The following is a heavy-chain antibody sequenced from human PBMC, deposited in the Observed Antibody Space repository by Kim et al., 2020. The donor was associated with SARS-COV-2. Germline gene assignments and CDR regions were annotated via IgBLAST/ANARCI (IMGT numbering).Heavy chain of an antibody. CDR1: GFTFSSYG. V-gene: IGHV3-33*05. CDR3: ARGGKNSRPPFDY. Sequence: GGSLRLSCAASGFTFSSYGMHWVRQAPGKGLEWVAVISYDGSNKYYADSVKGRFTISRDNSKNTLYLQMNSLRAEDTAVYYCARGGKNSRPPFDYWGQGTLVTVSS. J-gene: IGHJ4*02. D-gene: IGHD3-10*01. CDR2: ISYDGSNK.